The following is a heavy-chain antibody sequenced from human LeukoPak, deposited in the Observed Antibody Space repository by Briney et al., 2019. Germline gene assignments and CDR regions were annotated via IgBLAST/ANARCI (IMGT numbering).Heavy chain of an antibody. Sequence: GGSLRLSCAASGFTFSSHWMSWVRQAPGKGLEWVANIKKDGSEKYYVDAVKGRFTISRDNAKTSLCLQMNSLRAEDTAVYYCARDLSGIAGYTYGRGIDYWGQGTLVTVSS. CDR2: IKKDGSEK. CDR1: GFTFSSHW. D-gene: IGHD5-18*01. J-gene: IGHJ4*02. V-gene: IGHV3-7*01. CDR3: ARDLSGIAGYTYGRGIDY.